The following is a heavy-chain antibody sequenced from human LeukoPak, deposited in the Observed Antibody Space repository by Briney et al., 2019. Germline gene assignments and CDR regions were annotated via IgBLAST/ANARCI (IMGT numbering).Heavy chain of an antibody. Sequence: SETLSLTCTVSGGSISRYYWRWIRQPPGRGLEWIGYIYYSGSTSYNPSLKSRVTMSVDTSKNQFSLKLSSVTAADTAVYYCGRLTYDVYSNSYYIDYWGQGTLVTVSS. CDR1: GGSISRYY. J-gene: IGHJ4*02. CDR3: GRLTYDVYSNSYYIDY. CDR2: IYYSGST. V-gene: IGHV4-59*08. D-gene: IGHD3-3*01.